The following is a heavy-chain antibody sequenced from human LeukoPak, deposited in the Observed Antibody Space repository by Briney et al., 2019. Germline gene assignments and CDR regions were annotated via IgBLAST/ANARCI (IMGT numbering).Heavy chain of an antibody. D-gene: IGHD5-24*01. V-gene: IGHV3-23*01. CDR2: ISGSGSGGST. CDR3: AKSGYNRFDY. CDR1: GFTFSSSA. Sequence: GGTLRLSCAASGFTFSSSAMSWVRQAPGKGLEWVSSISGSGSGGSTYYADSVKGRFTISRDNSKNTLYLHMNSLRVEDTAVYYCAKSGYNRFDYWGQGTLVTVSS. J-gene: IGHJ4*02.